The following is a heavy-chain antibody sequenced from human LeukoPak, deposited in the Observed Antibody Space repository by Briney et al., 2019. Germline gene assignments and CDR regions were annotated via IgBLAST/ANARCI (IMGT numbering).Heavy chain of an antibody. CDR2: ISWNSGSV. V-gene: IGHV3-9*01. CDR1: GFTFDDYA. CDR3: ASPPADCSSTSCYYYYYYMDV. Sequence: PGGSLRLSCAASGFTFDDYAMHWVRQAPGKGLEWVSGISWNSGSVGYADSVKGRFTISRDNAKNTLYLQMNSLRAEDTAVYYCASPPADCSSTSCYYYYYYMDVWGKGTAVTVSS. J-gene: IGHJ6*03. D-gene: IGHD2-2*01.